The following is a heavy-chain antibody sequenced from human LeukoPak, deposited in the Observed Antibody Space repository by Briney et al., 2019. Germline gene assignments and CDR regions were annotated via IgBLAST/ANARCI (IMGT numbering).Heavy chain of an antibody. Sequence: GGSLRLSCAASGFTFSSYEMNWVRQAPGKGLEWVSAISGSGGSTYYADSVKGRFTISRDNSKNTLYLQMNSLRAEDTAVYYCAKDLNAIVGSSEYWGQGTLVTVSS. D-gene: IGHD1-26*01. CDR3: AKDLNAIVGSSEY. V-gene: IGHV3-23*01. J-gene: IGHJ4*02. CDR1: GFTFSSYE. CDR2: ISGSGGST.